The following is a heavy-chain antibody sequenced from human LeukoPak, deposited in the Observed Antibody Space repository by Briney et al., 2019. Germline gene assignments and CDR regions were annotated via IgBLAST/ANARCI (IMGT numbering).Heavy chain of an antibody. CDR1: GFTFSSYS. Sequence: GGSLRLSCAASGFTFSSYSMNWVRQAPGKGLEWVSSISSSSSYIYYADSVKGRFTISRDNAKNSLYLQMNSLRAEDTAVYYCASSGSYWGKFDYWGQGTLVTVSS. D-gene: IGHD1-26*01. CDR2: ISSSSSYI. V-gene: IGHV3-21*01. CDR3: ASSGSYWGKFDY. J-gene: IGHJ4*02.